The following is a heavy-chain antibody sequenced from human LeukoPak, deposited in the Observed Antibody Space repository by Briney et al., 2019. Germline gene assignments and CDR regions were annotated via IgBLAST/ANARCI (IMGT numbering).Heavy chain of an antibody. J-gene: IGHJ4*02. D-gene: IGHD4/OR15-4a*01. CDR1: GFTFSSYA. CDR2: ISGSGGTT. CDR3: AKDDRMSTGYGASDY. V-gene: IGHV3-23*01. Sequence: PGGSLRLSCAASGFTFSSYAMSWVRQAAGKGLEWVSVISGSGGTTYYTDSVKGRFTISRDNSKNTLYLQMNSLRAEDTAVYYCAKDDRMSTGYGASDYWGQGTLVTASS.